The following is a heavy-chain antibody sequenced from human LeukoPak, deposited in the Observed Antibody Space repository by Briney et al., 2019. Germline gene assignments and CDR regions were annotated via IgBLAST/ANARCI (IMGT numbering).Heavy chain of an antibody. CDR2: MNPNSANT. J-gene: IGHJ4*02. CDR1: GYTFTSYD. CDR3: ARGMTAAGTTS. D-gene: IGHD6-13*01. V-gene: IGHV1-8*01. Sequence: ASVKVSCEASGYTFTSYDINWVRQATGQGLEWMGWMNPNSANTGYAQKFQGRLTMTRNTSISTAYMELSSLRSEDTAVYYCARGMTAAGTTSWGQGTLVTVSS.